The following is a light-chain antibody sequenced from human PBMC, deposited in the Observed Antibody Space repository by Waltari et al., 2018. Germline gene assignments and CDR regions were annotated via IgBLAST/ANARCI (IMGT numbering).Light chain of an antibody. CDR1: SSDVGSYNL. CDR2: EGS. CDR3: CSYAGSLWV. Sequence: QSALTQPASVSGSPGQSITISCTGTSSDVGSYNLVSWYQQHPVKSPKLMIYEGSKRPSGVSNRFSGSKSGNTASLTISGLQAEDEADYYCCSYAGSLWVFGGGTKLTVL. V-gene: IGLV2-23*01. J-gene: IGLJ3*02.